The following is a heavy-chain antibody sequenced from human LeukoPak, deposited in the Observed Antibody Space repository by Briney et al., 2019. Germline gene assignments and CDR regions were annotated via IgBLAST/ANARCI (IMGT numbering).Heavy chain of an antibody. CDR2: INPNSGDT. CDR3: ARDGTTVVGATIPFDY. J-gene: IGHJ4*02. V-gene: IGHV1-2*02. D-gene: IGHD1-26*01. Sequence: GASVKVSCEASGYTFTAYYMHWVRQAPGLGLEWMGWINPNSGDTKYAQKFQGRVTMTRDTSISTAYMDLSSLRSDDTAFYYCARDGTTVVGATIPFDYWGQGTLVTVSS. CDR1: GYTFTAYY.